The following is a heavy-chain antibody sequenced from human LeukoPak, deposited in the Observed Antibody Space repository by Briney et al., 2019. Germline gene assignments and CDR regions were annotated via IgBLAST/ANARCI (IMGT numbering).Heavy chain of an antibody. V-gene: IGHV3-23*01. CDR2: MSGSGGST. Sequence: PGGSLRLSCAASGFTFSSYAMSWVRQAPGKGLEWVSVMSGSGGSTYNADSVKGRFTISRDNSKNTLYLQMNSLRADDTAVYYCARDGSGSYYPSVEYYFDYWGQGTLVTVSS. CDR3: ARDGSGSYYPSVEYYFDY. J-gene: IGHJ4*02. CDR1: GFTFSSYA. D-gene: IGHD3-10*01.